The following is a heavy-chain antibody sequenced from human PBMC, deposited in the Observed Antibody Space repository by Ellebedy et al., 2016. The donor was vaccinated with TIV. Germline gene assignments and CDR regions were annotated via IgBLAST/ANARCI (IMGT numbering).Heavy chain of an antibody. V-gene: IGHV3-11*03. J-gene: IGHJ6*02. CDR1: GYTFSDYY. D-gene: IGHD2-2*01. Sequence: GESLKISXVASGYTFSDYYMTWIRQSPGKGMEWLSYISNFNTVTYTNYADSVKGRFTISRDNAKNSLYLQMNSLRVDDTAVYYRGRYARGFYGIDVWGQGTTVIVSS. CDR3: GRYARGFYGIDV. CDR2: ISNFNTVTYT.